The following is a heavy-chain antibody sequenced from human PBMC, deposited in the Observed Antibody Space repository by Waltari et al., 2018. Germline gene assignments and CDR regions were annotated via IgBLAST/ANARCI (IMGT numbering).Heavy chain of an antibody. CDR2: VRPSSAGT. V-gene: IGHV1-2*07. Sequence: QVQLVQSGAEVRKPGASMTVSCRASGYTFTDYYIHWVRQAPGQGLEWMGWVRPSSAGTYSGHKFQGRVTMTRDTSISTAYMELSGLTSDDTAMYFCARDEVEPRGINPELNWFDPWGQGTLVTVSS. D-gene: IGHD2-2*01. CDR3: ARDEVEPRGINPELNWFDP. CDR1: GYTFTDYY. J-gene: IGHJ5*02.